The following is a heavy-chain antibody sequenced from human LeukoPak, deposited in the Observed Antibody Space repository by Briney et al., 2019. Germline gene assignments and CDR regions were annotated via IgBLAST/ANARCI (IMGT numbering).Heavy chain of an antibody. Sequence: GGSLRLSCAASGFTFSSYWMSWVRQAPGKGLEWVANIRQDGSEKYYVDSMKGRFTISRDNAKNSLYLQMNSLRAEDTAVYYCTRGIAEVLDEMEYFDYWGQGTLVTVSS. CDR3: TRGIAEVLDEMEYFDY. CDR2: IRQDGSEK. J-gene: IGHJ4*02. D-gene: IGHD6-13*01. CDR1: GFTFSSYW. V-gene: IGHV3-7*01.